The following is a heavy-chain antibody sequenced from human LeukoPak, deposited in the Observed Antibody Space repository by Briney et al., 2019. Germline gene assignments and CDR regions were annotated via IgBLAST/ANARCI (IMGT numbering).Heavy chain of an antibody. J-gene: IGHJ6*03. Sequence: GGSLRLSCAASGFTFSSYAMSWVRQAPGKGLEWVALISYDGNNKFYADSVKGRSTISRDNSRNTLYLQMNSLRGEDAAVYSCARGGIPTGPYYYFYYMDVWGKGTAVTVSS. CDR2: ISYDGNNK. D-gene: IGHD3-10*01. CDR3: ARGGIPTGPYYYFYYMDV. V-gene: IGHV3-30*01. CDR1: GFTFSSYA.